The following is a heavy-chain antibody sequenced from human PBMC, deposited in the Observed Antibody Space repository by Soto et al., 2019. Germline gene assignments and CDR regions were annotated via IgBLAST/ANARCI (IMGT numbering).Heavy chain of an antibody. D-gene: IGHD3-10*01. CDR2: INPNSGGT. CDR3: ARTGTGLWFGTNYYYYGMDV. V-gene: IGHV1-2*04. CDR1: GGTFSSYA. J-gene: IGHJ6*02. Sequence: GASVKVSCKASGGTFSSYAISWVRQAPGQGLEWMGWINPNSGGTNYAQKFQGWVTMTRDTSISTAYMELSRLRSDDTAVYYCARTGTGLWFGTNYYYYGMDVWGQGTTVTVSS.